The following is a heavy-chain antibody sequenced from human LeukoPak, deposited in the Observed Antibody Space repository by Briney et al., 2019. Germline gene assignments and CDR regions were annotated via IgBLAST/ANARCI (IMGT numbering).Heavy chain of an antibody. D-gene: IGHD6-13*01. CDR2: INHSGST. J-gene: IGHJ6*03. CDR3: ARASWAAAAATDYYYSYMDV. Sequence: SETLSLTCAVYGGSFSGYYWSWIRQPPGKGLEWIGEINHSGSTNYNPSLKSRVTISVDTSKNQFSLKLSSVTAADTAVYYCARASWAAAAATDYYYSYMDVWGKGT. CDR1: GGSFSGYY. V-gene: IGHV4-34*01.